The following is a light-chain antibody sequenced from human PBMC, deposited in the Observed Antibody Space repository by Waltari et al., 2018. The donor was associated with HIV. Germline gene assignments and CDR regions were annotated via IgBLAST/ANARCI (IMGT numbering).Light chain of an antibody. CDR2: SNN. CDR3: AAWEDNLNGYAV. CDR1: SSNIGSNT. J-gene: IGLJ3*02. V-gene: IGLV1-44*01. Sequence: QSVLTQPPSASGTPGQRVTLSCSGSSSNIGSNTVNWYQQLPGTAPKPLIYSNNQWPAGVPYRFSCASSVSSASLAMSGRESGDEADYYCAAWEDNLNGYAVCGGGTYLTVL.